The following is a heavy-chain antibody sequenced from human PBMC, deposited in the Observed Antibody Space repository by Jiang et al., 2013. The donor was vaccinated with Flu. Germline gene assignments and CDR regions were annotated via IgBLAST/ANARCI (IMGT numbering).Heavy chain of an antibody. Sequence: KPTQTLTLTCTFSGFSLSTSGVGVGWIRQPPGKALEWLALIYWNDDKRYSPSLKSRLTITKDTSKNQVVLTMTNMDPVDTATYYCAHDHYYDSSGYRYYFDYWGQGTLVTVSS. J-gene: IGHJ4*02. CDR3: AHDHYYDSSGYRYYFDY. CDR2: IYWNDDK. V-gene: IGHV2-5*01. CDR1: GFSLSTSGVG. D-gene: IGHD3-22*01.